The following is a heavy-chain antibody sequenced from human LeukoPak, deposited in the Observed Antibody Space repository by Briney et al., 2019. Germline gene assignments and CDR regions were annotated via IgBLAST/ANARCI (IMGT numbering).Heavy chain of an antibody. Sequence: SETLSLTCTVSGGSISSGDYYWSWIRQPPGKGLEWIGYIYYSGSTYYNPSLKSRVTISVDTSKNQFSLKLSSVTAADTAVYYCARADNWNDMYYFDYWGQGTLVTVSS. CDR2: IYYSGST. D-gene: IGHD1-1*01. CDR1: GGSISSGDYY. CDR3: ARADNWNDMYYFDY. J-gene: IGHJ4*02. V-gene: IGHV4-30-4*02.